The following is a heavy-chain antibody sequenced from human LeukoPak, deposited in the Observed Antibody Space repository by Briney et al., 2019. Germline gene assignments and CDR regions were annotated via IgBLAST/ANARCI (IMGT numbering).Heavy chain of an antibody. J-gene: IGHJ4*02. V-gene: IGHV4-34*01. CDR1: GGSFSGYY. CDR3: ARGPRYSSSSGRFDY. Sequence: SETLSLTRAVYGGSFSGYYWSWIRQPPGKGLEWIGEINHSGSTNYNPSLKSRVTISVDTSKNQFSLKLSSVTATDTAVYYCARGPRYSSSSGRFDYWGQGTLVTVSS. CDR2: INHSGST. D-gene: IGHD6-6*01.